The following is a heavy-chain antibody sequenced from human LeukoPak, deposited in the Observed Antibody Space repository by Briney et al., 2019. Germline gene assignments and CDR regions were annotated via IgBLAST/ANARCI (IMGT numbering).Heavy chain of an antibody. CDR3: ARELELWSYDY. V-gene: IGHV1-2*06. CDR1: GYTFTGYY. J-gene: IGHJ4*02. D-gene: IGHD1-7*01. Sequence: ASVKVSCKASGYTFTGYYMHWVRQAPGQGLEWMGRINPNSGGTNYAQKFQGRVTMTRDTSISTAYMELSRLKSDDTAVYYCARELELWSYDYWGQGTLVTVSS. CDR2: INPNSGGT.